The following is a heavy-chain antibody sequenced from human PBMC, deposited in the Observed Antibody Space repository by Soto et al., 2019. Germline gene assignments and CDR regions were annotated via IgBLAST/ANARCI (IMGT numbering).Heavy chain of an antibody. Sequence: GGSLRLSCAASGFTFSDYYMSWIRQAPGKGLEWVSYISSSSSYTNYADSVKGRFTISRDNAKNSLYLQMNSLRAEDTAVYYCAKEGNDYSNSLPPYYYYGMDVWGQGTTVTVSS. V-gene: IGHV3-11*06. CDR3: AKEGNDYSNSLPPYYYYGMDV. J-gene: IGHJ6*02. CDR1: GFTFSDYY. CDR2: ISSSSSYT. D-gene: IGHD4-4*01.